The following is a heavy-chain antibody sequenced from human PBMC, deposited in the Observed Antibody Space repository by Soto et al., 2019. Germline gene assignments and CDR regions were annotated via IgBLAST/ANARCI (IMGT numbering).Heavy chain of an antibody. Sequence: SETLSLTCTVSGGSISSGGYYWSWIRQPPGKGLEWIGYIYYSGSTYYNPSLKSRVTISVDTSKNQFSLKLSSVTAADTAVYYCARAAAHNWFDPWGQGTLVTVSS. CDR2: IYYSGST. V-gene: IGHV4-30-4*01. CDR3: ARAAAHNWFDP. J-gene: IGHJ5*02. CDR1: GGSISSGGYY. D-gene: IGHD6-13*01.